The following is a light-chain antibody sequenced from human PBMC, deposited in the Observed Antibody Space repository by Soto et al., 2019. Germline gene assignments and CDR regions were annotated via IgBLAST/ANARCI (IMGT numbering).Light chain of an antibody. V-gene: IGKV3-11*01. J-gene: IGKJ4*01. CDR3: QQRGTWPWLT. CDR1: QSVNNY. CDR2: DAS. Sequence: EIVLKQSPGTLSLSPGERATLSCKASQSVNNYLAWYQQKPGQAPRLLIYDASNRATGIPPRFSGSGSGTDFTLTISSLEPEDSAVYYCQQRGTWPWLTFGGGTRVEI.